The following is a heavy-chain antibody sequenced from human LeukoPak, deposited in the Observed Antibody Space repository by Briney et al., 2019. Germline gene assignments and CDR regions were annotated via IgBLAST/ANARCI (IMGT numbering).Heavy chain of an antibody. CDR1: GFTFDDYG. CDR2: INWNGGST. J-gene: IGHJ6*03. V-gene: IGHV3-20*04. D-gene: IGHD6-6*01. Sequence: GGSLRLSCAASGFTFDDYGMSWVRQALGKGLEWVSGINWNGGSTGYADSVKGRFTISRDNAKNSLYLQMNSLRAEDTAVYYCARDRKYSSSSYYYYMDVWGKGTTVTVSS. CDR3: ARDRKYSSSSYYYYMDV.